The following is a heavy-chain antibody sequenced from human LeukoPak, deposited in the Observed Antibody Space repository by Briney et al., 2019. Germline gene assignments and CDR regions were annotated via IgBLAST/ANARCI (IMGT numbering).Heavy chain of an antibody. CDR2: ISYDGSNK. CDR3: AKCVVRGVRTGYGMDV. CDR1: GFTFSSYW. Sequence: GGSLRLSCAASGFTFSSYWMHWVRQAPGKGLEWVAVISYDGSNKYYADSVKGRFTISRDNSKNTLYLQMNSLRAEDTAVYYCAKCVVRGVRTGYGMDVWGQGTTVTVSS. D-gene: IGHD3-10*01. J-gene: IGHJ6*02. V-gene: IGHV3-30*18.